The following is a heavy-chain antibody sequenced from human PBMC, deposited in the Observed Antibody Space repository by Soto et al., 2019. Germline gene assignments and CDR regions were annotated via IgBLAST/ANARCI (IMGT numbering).Heavy chain of an antibody. V-gene: IGHV5-51*01. CDR3: SGRVCVQTGGYFSTGIVT. CDR1: GYNFTTYW. J-gene: IGHJ3*01. Sequence: ESLKISCEGSGYNFTTYWIAWVRQMPGHGLEWMWIIHICNSATTYSPSLLVLVTFSGDKFISTAYLEWSSLKASDTAMYYCSGRVCVQTGGYFSTGIVTWGRGIKVKVS. CDR2: IHICNSAT. D-gene: IGHD2-8*02.